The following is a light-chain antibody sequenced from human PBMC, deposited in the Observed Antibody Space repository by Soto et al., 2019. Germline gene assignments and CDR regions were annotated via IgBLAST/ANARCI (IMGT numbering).Light chain of an antibody. V-gene: IGLV3-21*04. CDR3: QVWDSSSDHRGFYV. CDR1: NIGSKS. J-gene: IGLJ1*01. Sequence: SYELTQPPSVSVAPGKTARITCGGNNIGSKSVHWYQQKPGQAPVLVIYYDSDRPSGIPERFSGSNSGNTATLTISRVEAGDEADYYCQVWDSSSDHRGFYVFGTGTKLTVL. CDR2: YDS.